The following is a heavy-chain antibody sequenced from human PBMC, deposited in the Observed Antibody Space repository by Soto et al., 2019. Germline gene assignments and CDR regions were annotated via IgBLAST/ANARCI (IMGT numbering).Heavy chain of an antibody. J-gene: IGHJ5*02. Sequence: PSKTLSLACTFSVDFIIGGASFWSWILQPPGKGLEWIANVYYSGSSYYNPSLKSRLTISVDATKNQFSLQLKSVTAADTAVYYCAKLSCTSSTCYFPGWFDPWGQGTLVTVSS. CDR3: AKLSCTSSTCYFPGWFDP. CDR1: VDFIIGGASF. CDR2: VYYSGSS. D-gene: IGHD2-2*01. V-gene: IGHV4-31*03.